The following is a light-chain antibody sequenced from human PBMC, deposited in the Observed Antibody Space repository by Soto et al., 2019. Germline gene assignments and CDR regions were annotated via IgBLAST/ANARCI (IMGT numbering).Light chain of an antibody. CDR3: ATWDSSVSAAV. CDR2: DND. V-gene: IGLV1-51*01. CDR1: SSNIGINY. Sequence: QSVLTQPPSVSAAPGQTVTISCSGRSSNIGINYVSWYQHLPGTAPKLLIYDNDNRPSGIPDRFSASKSGTSATLGITGLQTGDEADYYCATWDSSVSAAVFGPGTKVTVL. J-gene: IGLJ1*01.